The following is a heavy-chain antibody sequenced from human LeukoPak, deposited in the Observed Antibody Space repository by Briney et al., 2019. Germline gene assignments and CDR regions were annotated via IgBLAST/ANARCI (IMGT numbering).Heavy chain of an antibody. CDR3: ARDLSYGYVLSYYFDY. CDR1: GFTFSSYS. CDR2: ISSSSSTI. J-gene: IGHJ4*02. V-gene: IGHV3-48*01. Sequence: GGSLRLSCAASGFTFSSYSMNWVRQAPGKGLEWVSYISSSSSTIYYADSVKGRFTISRDNAKNSLYLQMNILRAEDTAVYYCARDLSYGYVLSYYFDYWGQGTLVTVSS. D-gene: IGHD5-18*01.